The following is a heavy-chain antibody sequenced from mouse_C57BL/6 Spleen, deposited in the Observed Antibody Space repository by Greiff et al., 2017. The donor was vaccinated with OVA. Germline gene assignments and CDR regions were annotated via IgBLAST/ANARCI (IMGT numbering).Heavy chain of an antibody. CDR1: GYTFTSYT. CDR2: INPSSGYT. V-gene: IGHV1-4*01. Sequence: VQLQQSGAELARPGASVKMSCKASGYTFTSYTMHWVQQRPGQGLEWIGYINPSSGYTKYNQKFKDKATLTADKSSSTAYMQLSSLTSEDSAVYYGASSITTVVKGYYFDYWGQGTTLTVSS. D-gene: IGHD1-1*01. CDR3: ASSITTVVKGYYFDY. J-gene: IGHJ2*01.